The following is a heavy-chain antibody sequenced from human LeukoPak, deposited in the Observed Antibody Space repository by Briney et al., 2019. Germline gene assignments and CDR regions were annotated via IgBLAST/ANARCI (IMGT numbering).Heavy chain of an antibody. V-gene: IGHV1-69*06. CDR1: GGTFSSYA. CDR3: ASGRELLGGAFDI. J-gene: IGHJ3*02. Sequence: SVKVSCKASGGTFSSYAISWVRQAPGQGLEWMGGIIPIFGTANYAQKFQGRVTITADKSTSTAYMELSSLRSEDTAVYYCASGRELLGGAFDIWGQGTMVTVSS. D-gene: IGHD1-26*01. CDR2: IIPIFGTA.